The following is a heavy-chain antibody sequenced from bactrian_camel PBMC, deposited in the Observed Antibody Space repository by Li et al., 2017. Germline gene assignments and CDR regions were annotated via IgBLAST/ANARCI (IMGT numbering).Heavy chain of an antibody. J-gene: IGHJ4*01. V-gene: IGHV3S53*01. CDR3: ASSQALAACDNPLAYHS. Sequence: HVQLVESGGGSAQAGGSLRLSCAAPGFTSNGCGMAWDRQAEGQPREWVASIQPDDYKTYSESAEGRFTISQDNAKNTWYLQMNSLKPEDTAMYYCASSQALAACDNPLAYHSWGQGTQVTVS. CDR1: GFTSNGCG. D-gene: IGHD1*01. CDR2: IQPDDYK.